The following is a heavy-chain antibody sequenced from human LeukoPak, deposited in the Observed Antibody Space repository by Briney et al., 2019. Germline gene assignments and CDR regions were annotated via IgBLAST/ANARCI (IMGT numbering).Heavy chain of an antibody. J-gene: IGHJ4*02. D-gene: IGHD2-2*01. CDR2: IYPGDSDT. CDR3: ARTLNQLSSEFDY. V-gene: IGHV5-51*01. CDR1: GYNFIDYW. Sequence: PGESLKISCKGSGYNFIDYWIGWVRQMPGKGLEWMGIIYPGDSDTRYSPSFQGQVTISADKSITTAYLQWSSLKASDTAMYYCARTLNQLSSEFDYWGQGTLVTVSS.